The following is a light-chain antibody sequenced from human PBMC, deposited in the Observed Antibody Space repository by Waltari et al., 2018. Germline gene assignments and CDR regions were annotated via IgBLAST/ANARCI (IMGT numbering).Light chain of an antibody. CDR2: EGS. J-gene: IGLJ1*01. Sequence: QSALTQPASVSGSPGQSITISCTGPSSDVGTYNLVSWYQKHPLKAPKLIIYEGSKRPSGVSHRFSGSKYGNTASLTISGLQAEDEADYYCCSYAGSSTYVFGTGTKVTVL. V-gene: IGLV2-23*01. CDR3: CSYAGSSTYV. CDR1: SSDVGTYNL.